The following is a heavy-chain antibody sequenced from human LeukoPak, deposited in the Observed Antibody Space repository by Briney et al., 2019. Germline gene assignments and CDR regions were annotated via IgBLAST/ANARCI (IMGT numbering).Heavy chain of an antibody. CDR2: IYSGGST. D-gene: IGHD5-18*01. J-gene: IGHJ4*02. Sequence: GGSLRLSCAASGFTVSSNCMSWVRQAPGKGLEWVSVIYSGGSTYYADSVKGRFTISRDNSKNTLYLQMNSLRAEDTAVYYCARDSSYGLYYFDYWGQGTLVTVSS. V-gene: IGHV3-66*01. CDR1: GFTVSSNC. CDR3: ARDSSYGLYYFDY.